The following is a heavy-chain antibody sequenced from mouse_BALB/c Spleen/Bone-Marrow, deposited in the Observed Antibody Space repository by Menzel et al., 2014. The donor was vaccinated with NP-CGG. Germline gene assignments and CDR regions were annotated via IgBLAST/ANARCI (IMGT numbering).Heavy chain of an antibody. J-gene: IGHJ2*01. CDR1: GYAFSVYW. Sequence: VQLQEPGAELVRPGSSVKISCKASGYAFSVYWMNWVKQRPGQGLEWIGQIYPGDGDTNYNGKFKGRATLTADKSSNTAYIQLSSLTSEDSAVYFCARGGISVDYWGQGTTLTVSS. CDR3: ARGGISVDY. CDR2: IYPGDGDT. V-gene: IGHV1-80*01.